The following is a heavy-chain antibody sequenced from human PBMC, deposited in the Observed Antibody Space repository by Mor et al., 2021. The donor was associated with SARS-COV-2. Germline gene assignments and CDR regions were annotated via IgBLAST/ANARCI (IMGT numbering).Heavy chain of an antibody. D-gene: IGHD3-10*01. Sequence: KGRLTISRDNSKNTLYLQMNSLRAEDTAVYYCARQAGEGAFVIWGQGTMVTVSS. CDR3: ARQAGEGAFVI. J-gene: IGHJ3*02. V-gene: IGHV3-30*07.